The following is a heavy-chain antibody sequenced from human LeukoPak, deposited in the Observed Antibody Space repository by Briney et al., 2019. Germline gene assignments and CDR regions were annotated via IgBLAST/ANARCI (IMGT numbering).Heavy chain of an antibody. V-gene: IGHV3-23*01. CDR1: GFTFSSYG. D-gene: IGHD1-26*01. J-gene: IGHJ4*02. Sequence: PGGSLRLSCAASGFTFSSYGMSWVRQAPGKGLEWVSAISGSGGSTYYADSVKGRFTISRDNSKNTLYLQMNSLRAEDTAVYYCAKSGKWELLEYYFDYWGQGTLVTVSS. CDR3: AKSGKWELLEYYFDY. CDR2: ISGSGGST.